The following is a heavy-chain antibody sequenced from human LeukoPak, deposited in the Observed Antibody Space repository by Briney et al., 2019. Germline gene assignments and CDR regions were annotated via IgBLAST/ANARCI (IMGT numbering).Heavy chain of an antibody. Sequence: SETLSLTCSVSGGSITSSSYYWGWIRQPPEKGLEWIGSIYYTGGTNYSPSLKSRVTMSVDTFKNQFSLKLSSVTAADTAVYYCARQTTIFGVVIRYYYYYYMDVWGKGTTVTVSS. D-gene: IGHD3-3*01. CDR3: ARQTTIFGVVIRYYYYYYMDV. J-gene: IGHJ6*03. CDR2: IYYTGGT. CDR1: GGSITSSSYY. V-gene: IGHV4-39*01.